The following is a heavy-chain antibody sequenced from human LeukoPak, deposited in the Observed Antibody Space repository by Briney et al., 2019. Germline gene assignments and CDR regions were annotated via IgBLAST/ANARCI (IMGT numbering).Heavy chain of an antibody. V-gene: IGHV4-59*01. J-gene: IGHJ6*02. D-gene: IGHD3-10*01. Sequence: SETLSLTCTVSGGSISSYYWSWIRQPPGKGLEWIGYIYYSGSTNYNPSLKSRVTISVDTSKNQFSLKRSSVTAADTAVYYCARDGGVYYYGMDVWGQGTTVTVSS. CDR1: GGSISSYY. CDR2: IYYSGST. CDR3: ARDGGVYYYGMDV.